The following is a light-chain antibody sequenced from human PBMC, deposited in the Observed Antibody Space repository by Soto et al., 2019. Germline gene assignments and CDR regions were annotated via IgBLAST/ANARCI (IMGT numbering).Light chain of an antibody. J-gene: IGKJ4*01. Sequence: EIVLTQSPGPLSLSPGERATLSCRASQTISTTSLAWYQQKPGQAPRLLIYGTSSRATGIPDRFRGSGSGTDFTLTISRLEPEDFAVYYCQQYGASPKLSFGGGTKVEI. V-gene: IGKV3-20*01. CDR2: GTS. CDR1: QTISTTS. CDR3: QQYGASPKLS.